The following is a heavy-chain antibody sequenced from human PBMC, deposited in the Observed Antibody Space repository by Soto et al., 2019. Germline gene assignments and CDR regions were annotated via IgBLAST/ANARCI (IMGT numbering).Heavy chain of an antibody. J-gene: IGHJ4*02. CDR3: AGLGETAYFDY. CDR1: GFTFSSYA. D-gene: IGHD2-21*01. CDR2: ISYDGSNK. Sequence: QVQLVESGGGVVQPGRSLRLSCAASGFTFSSYAMHWVRQAPGKGLEWEAVISYDGSNKYYADSVKGRFTISRDNSKNTLYLQMNSLRAEDTAVYYCAGLGETAYFDYWGQGTLVTVSS. V-gene: IGHV3-30-3*01.